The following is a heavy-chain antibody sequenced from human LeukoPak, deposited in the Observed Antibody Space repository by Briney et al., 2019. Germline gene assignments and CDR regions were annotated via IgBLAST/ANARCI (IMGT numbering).Heavy chain of an antibody. V-gene: IGHV4-4*07. CDR2: FYPSGST. CDR1: GXSISSYY. J-gene: IGHJ3*02. Sequence: SETLSLTCSVSGXSISSYYWTWIRQPAGKGLEWIGRFYPSGSTNYNPSLKSRVTMSADTSKNQFSLKLRSVTVADTAVYYCAKGTDYYDSSGYSHGPFDIWGQGTMVTVSS. CDR3: AKGTDYYDSSGYSHGPFDI. D-gene: IGHD3-22*01.